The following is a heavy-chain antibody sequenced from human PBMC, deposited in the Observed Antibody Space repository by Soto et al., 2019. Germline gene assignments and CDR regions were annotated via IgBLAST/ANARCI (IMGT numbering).Heavy chain of an antibody. CDR1: GDSISSFY. CDR3: ERRSGIAVTGSWRFAY. V-gene: IGHV4-59*01. J-gene: IGHJ1*01. CDR2: IYYSGTT. Sequence: SETLSLTCTVSGDSISSFYWNWIRQPPGKGLEWIGYIYYSGTTNYNPYLKSRVTMSVDTSKNQFSLKLSSVTAADTAVYYCERRSGIAVTGSWRFAYWGQRIMDTVSS. D-gene: IGHD6-19*01.